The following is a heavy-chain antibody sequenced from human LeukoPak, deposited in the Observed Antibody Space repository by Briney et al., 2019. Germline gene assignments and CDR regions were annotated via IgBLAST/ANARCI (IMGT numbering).Heavy chain of an antibody. J-gene: IGHJ4*02. CDR3: AKESRDLEWLLYPFDY. D-gene: IGHD3-3*01. CDR2: ISGSGGST. V-gene: IGHV3-23*01. CDR1: GFAFSSYA. Sequence: PGGSLRLSCAASGFAFSSYAMSWVRQAPGKGLEWVSTISGSGGSTYYADSVKGRFTISRDNSKNTRYLQMNSLSADDTAVYYCAKESRDLEWLLYPFDYWGQGTLVTGSS.